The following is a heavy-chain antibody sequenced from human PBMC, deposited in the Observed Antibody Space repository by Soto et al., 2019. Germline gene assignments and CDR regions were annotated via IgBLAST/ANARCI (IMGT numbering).Heavy chain of an antibody. V-gene: IGHV3-7*05. CDR2: VKEDGSEK. CDR3: ARLVSNSFRYFHHYFGLDV. D-gene: IGHD3-9*01. Sequence: EVQVVESGGGLVQPGGSLRLSCAASGFTFSSYWMTWVRQAPGKGLEWVANVKEDGSEKNYVDSVKGRFTISRDNAKNSLYLQINTLRAEDTAVYYCARLVSNSFRYFHHYFGLDVW. CDR1: GFTFSSYW. J-gene: IGHJ6*01.